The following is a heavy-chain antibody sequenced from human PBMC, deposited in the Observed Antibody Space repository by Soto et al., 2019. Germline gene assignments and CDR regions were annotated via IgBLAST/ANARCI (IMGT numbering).Heavy chain of an antibody. CDR2: ISSSSSYT. D-gene: IGHD6-13*01. CDR3: ARDQVPGYSSSWYGEDYYGMDV. CDR1: GFTFSGSA. Sequence: GGSLRLSCAASGFTFSGSAVHWVRQASGKGLEWVSYISSSSSYTNYADSVKGRFTISRDNAKNSLYLQMNSLRAEDTAVYYCARDQVPGYSSSWYGEDYYGMDVWGQGTTVTVSS. J-gene: IGHJ6*02. V-gene: IGHV3-21*05.